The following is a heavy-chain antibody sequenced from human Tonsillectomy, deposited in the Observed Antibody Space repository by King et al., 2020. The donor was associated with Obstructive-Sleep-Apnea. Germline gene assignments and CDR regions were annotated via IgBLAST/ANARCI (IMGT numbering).Heavy chain of an antibody. V-gene: IGHV5-10-1*01. Sequence: QLVQSGAEVKKPGESLRLSCKGSGYSFTSYWINWVRQMPGKGLEWMGRIDPSDSYTNYSPAFQGHVTISADKSISTAYLQWSSLKASDTAIYYCARHVRGAAQWDFDSWGQGTLVTVSS. CDR1: GYSFTSYW. J-gene: IGHJ4*02. CDR2: IDPSDSYT. D-gene: IGHD3-10*02. CDR3: ARHVRGAAQWDFDS.